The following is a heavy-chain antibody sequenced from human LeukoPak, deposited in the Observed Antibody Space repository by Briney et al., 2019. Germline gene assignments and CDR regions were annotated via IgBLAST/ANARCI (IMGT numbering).Heavy chain of an antibody. CDR3: ARDYEHIIMVRGVPLSPQTVFDP. J-gene: IGHJ5*02. D-gene: IGHD3-10*01. CDR2: INPNSGGT. Sequence: GASVKVSCKTSGYTFTDYYIHWVRQAPGQGPEWMGWINPNSGGTNYAQNLQGRVTMTRDTSISTAYMELSRLRSDDTAVYYCARDYEHIIMVRGVPLSPQTVFDPWGQGTLVTVSS. V-gene: IGHV1-2*02. CDR1: GYTFTDYY.